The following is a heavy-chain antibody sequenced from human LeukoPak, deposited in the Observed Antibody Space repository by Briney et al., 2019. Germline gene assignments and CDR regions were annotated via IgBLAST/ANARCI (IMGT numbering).Heavy chain of an antibody. J-gene: IGHJ4*02. CDR3: ATGGRSGVALEQ. V-gene: IGHV3-53*01. CDR2: IYSGGTT. D-gene: IGHD3-3*01. Sequence: GGSLRLTCVVSGFIASSNYMSWVRQAPGKGLEWISLIYSGGTTHYADSVMGRFTISGDNSKTTLFLQMNSLKAEDTAVYYCATGGRSGVALEQWGQGTLVAVSS. CDR1: GFIASSNY.